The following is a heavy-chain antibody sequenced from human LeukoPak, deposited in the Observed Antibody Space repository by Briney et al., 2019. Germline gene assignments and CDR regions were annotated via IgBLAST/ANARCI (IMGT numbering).Heavy chain of an antibody. J-gene: IGHJ4*02. CDR1: GGSISSGSYY. CDR2: IYTSGST. Sequence: SETLSLTCTVSGGSISSGSYYWSWIRQPAGKGLEWIGRIYTSGSTNYNPSLKSRVTISVETSKNQFSLKLNSVTAADTAVYYCARDPYSGYGRFDYWGQGTLVTVSS. CDR3: ARDPYSGYGRFDY. V-gene: IGHV4-61*02. D-gene: IGHD5-12*01.